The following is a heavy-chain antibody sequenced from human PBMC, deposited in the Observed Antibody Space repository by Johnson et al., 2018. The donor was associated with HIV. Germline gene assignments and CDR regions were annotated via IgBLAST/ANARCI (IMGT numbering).Heavy chain of an antibody. Sequence: QVQLVESGGGVVQPGRSLRLSCAASGFTFSSYGIHWVRQAPGKGLEWVAFIRYDGSKMYYADSVKGRFTISRDNSKNTVYMQMNSLRAEDTALYYCAKVKRWGLDAFDIWGQGTMVPVSS. CDR1: GFTFSSYG. D-gene: IGHD7-27*01. CDR3: AKVKRWGLDAFDI. V-gene: IGHV3-30*02. J-gene: IGHJ3*02. CDR2: IRYDGSKM.